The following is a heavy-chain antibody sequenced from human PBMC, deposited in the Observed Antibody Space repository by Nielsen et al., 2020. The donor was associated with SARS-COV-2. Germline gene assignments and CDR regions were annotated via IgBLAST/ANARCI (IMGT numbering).Heavy chain of an antibody. CDR1: GFNFRSYA. D-gene: IGHD6-13*01. CDR2: ISFDGLYK. CDR3: AREDRTNWYGVDY. Sequence: GESLKISCAASGFNFRSYAIHWVRQAPGKGLEWVTVISFDGLYKQYTDSVQGPFSVSRDNSKKTVSLQMDSLRSEDTAVYYCAREDRTNWYGVDYWGQGTLVTVAS. V-gene: IGHV3-30*04. J-gene: IGHJ4*02.